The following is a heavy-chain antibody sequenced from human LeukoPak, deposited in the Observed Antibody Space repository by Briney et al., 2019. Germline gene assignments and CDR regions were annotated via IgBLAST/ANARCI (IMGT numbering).Heavy chain of an antibody. V-gene: IGHV4-38-2*02. J-gene: IGHJ3*02. CDR3: ARDRTITIFGVVWGGAFDI. Sequence: TPSETLSLTCTVSGYSISSGYYWGWIRQPPGKGLEWIGSIYHSGSTYYNPSLKSRVTISVDTSKNQFSLKLSSVTAADTAVYYCARDRTITIFGVVWGGAFDIWGQGTMVTVSS. CDR2: IYHSGST. D-gene: IGHD3-3*01. CDR1: GYSISSGYY.